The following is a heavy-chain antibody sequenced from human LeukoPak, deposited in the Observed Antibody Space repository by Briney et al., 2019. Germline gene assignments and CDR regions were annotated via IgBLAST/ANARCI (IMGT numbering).Heavy chain of an antibody. V-gene: IGHV3-74*01. J-gene: IGHJ3*02. CDR1: GFTFSTYW. D-gene: IGHD6-19*01. CDR2: INSDGSRT. CDR3: ARPETQYSSGLDGFDI. Sequence: GGSLRLSCAASGFTFSTYWMHWVRQAPGKGLVWVSRINSDGSRTTYADSVKGRFTISRDNAKNTLYLQMNSLRTEDTAAYYCARPETQYSSGLDGFDIWGQGTMVTVSP.